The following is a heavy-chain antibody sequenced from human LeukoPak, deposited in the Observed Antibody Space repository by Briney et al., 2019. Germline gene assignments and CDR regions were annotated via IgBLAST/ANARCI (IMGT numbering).Heavy chain of an antibody. D-gene: IGHD6-13*01. V-gene: IGHV1-18*01. CDR3: ARVGNGASWSWEWFDP. Sequence: GASVKVSCKASGYTFNAYAITWVRQAPGQGLEWMGWISAYNLNTNYAQNLQGRVTMTVDTSTTTAYMELRSLRFDDTAVYYCARVGNGASWSWEWFDPWGQGTLVTVSS. J-gene: IGHJ5*02. CDR1: GYTFNAYA. CDR2: ISAYNLNT.